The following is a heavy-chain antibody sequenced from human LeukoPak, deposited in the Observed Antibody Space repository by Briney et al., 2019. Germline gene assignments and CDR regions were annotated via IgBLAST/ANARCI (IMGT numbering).Heavy chain of an antibody. CDR3: ARDRGFCGSTSCYQDMDV. CDR1: GGTFRSYA. J-gene: IGHJ6*03. V-gene: IGHV1-69*13. D-gene: IGHD2-2*01. Sequence: GASVKVSCKASGGTFRSYAISWVRQAPGQGLEWMGGIIPIFGTANYAQKFQGRVTITADESTSTAYMELNSLRSENTAVYYCARDRGFCGSTSCYQDMDVWGKGTTVTISS. CDR2: IIPIFGTA.